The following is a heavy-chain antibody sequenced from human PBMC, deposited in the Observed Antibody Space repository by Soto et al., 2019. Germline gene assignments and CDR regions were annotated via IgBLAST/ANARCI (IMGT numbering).Heavy chain of an antibody. CDR1: GFTFSNYW. V-gene: IGHV3-74*01. CDR2: INSDGSST. J-gene: IGHJ4*02. CDR3: GAGQSGYSYVRD. Sequence: EVQLVESGGGLVQPGGSLRLSCAASGFTFSNYWMHWVRQAPGKGLVWVSRINSDGSSTSYADSVKGRFTMSRDNAKNTLYLQMNSLSAEDTAVYYCGAGQSGYSYVRDWGQGTLVTVSS. D-gene: IGHD5-18*01.